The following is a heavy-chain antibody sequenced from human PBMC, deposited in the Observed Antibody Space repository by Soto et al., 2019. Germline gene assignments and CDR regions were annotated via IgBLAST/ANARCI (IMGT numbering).Heavy chain of an antibody. Sequence: GGSLRLSCAASGFTFSTYTMNWVRQPPGKGLEWVSSISSSSSYIYYADSVKGRFTISRDNAKNSLYLQMNSLRAEDTAVYYCARDRNSGYDFDYWGQGTLVTVSS. V-gene: IGHV3-21*01. CDR2: ISSSSSYI. D-gene: IGHD5-12*01. CDR1: GFTFSTYT. J-gene: IGHJ4*02. CDR3: ARDRNSGYDFDY.